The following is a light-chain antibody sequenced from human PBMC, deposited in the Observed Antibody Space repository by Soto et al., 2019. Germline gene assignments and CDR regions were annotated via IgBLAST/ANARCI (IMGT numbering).Light chain of an antibody. CDR2: GAS. CDR3: HQRRSWPRT. V-gene: IGKV3-11*01. CDR1: QSVGTF. J-gene: IGKJ1*01. Sequence: EIVFTHSPCTLSLSPGERATLSCRASQSVGTFFAWYQQKPGQAPRLLIYGASSRATGIPDRFSGSGSGTDFTLTISSLEPDDFAVYYCHQRRSWPRTFGQGTKVDIK.